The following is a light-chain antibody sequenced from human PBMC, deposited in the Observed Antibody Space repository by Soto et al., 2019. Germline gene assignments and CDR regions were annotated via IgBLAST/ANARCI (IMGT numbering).Light chain of an antibody. Sequence: QSALTQPRSVSGSPGQSITISCSGTIRDIGGYNFISWYQQHPGTAPKLMIYEVTNRPSGGSNRFSGSKSGNTASLTISGLQNDDEADYYCSSYTTAATDVFGSGTKVTVL. V-gene: IGLV2-14*01. CDR2: EVT. J-gene: IGLJ1*01. CDR3: SSYTTAATDV. CDR1: IRDIGGYNF.